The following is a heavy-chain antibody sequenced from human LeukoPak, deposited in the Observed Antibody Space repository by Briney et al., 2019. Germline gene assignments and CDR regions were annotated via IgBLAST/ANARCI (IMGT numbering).Heavy chain of an antibody. CDR2: ISWNSGSI. CDR3: ARWNSGNYYGIGD. Sequence: GRSLRLSCAASGFTFDDYAMHWVRQAPGKGLEWVSGISWNSGSIGYADSVKGRFTISRDNARNSLYLQMHSLRAEDTALYYCARWNSGNYYGIGDWGQGTLVTVSS. CDR1: GFTFDDYA. V-gene: IGHV3-9*01. J-gene: IGHJ4*02. D-gene: IGHD1-26*01.